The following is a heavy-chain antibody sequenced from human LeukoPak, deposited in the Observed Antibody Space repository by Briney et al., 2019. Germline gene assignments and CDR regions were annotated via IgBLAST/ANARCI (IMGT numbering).Heavy chain of an antibody. CDR1: GFTFSSYA. V-gene: IGHV3-23*01. D-gene: IGHD3-22*01. CDR3: AKKKGSGYYYAFDY. J-gene: IGHJ4*02. Sequence: QPGGSLRLSCAASGFTFSSYAMSWVRQAPGKGLEWVSAISGSGGSTYHADSVKGRFTISRDNSKNTLYLQMNSLRAEDTAVYYCAKKKGSGYYYAFDYWGQGTLVTASS. CDR2: ISGSGGST.